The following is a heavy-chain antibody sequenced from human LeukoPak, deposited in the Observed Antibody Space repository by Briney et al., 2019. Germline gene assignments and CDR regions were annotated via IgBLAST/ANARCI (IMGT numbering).Heavy chain of an antibody. J-gene: IGHJ4*02. CDR2: TYSGGST. CDR1: GFTDSSNL. CDR3: ARGSRNVYFDY. Sequence: GGSLRLSCGACGFTDSSNLMSGVREAPGKGLEWVSVTYSGGSTYYVDSVKGRFTISGDNSKNTLYLQMNSLRPEDTAVYYCARGSRNVYFDYWGQGSLVTVSS. V-gene: IGHV3-66*02. D-gene: IGHD2-8*01.